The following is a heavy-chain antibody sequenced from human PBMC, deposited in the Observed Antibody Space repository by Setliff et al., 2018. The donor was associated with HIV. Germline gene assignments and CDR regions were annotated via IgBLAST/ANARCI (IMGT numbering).Heavy chain of an antibody. J-gene: IGHJ3*02. Sequence: PSETLSLTCAVYGGSFSGYYWGWIRQPPGKGLEWIGYIYYTGSTYYNPSLKSRVTISLDTSRNQFSLKLSSVTAADTAVYYCARDGCTSTSCYFIRAFDTWGQGTMVTVSS. CDR1: GGSFSGYY. CDR3: ARDGCTSTSCYFIRAFDT. D-gene: IGHD2-2*01. V-gene: IGHV4-34*01. CDR2: IYYTGST.